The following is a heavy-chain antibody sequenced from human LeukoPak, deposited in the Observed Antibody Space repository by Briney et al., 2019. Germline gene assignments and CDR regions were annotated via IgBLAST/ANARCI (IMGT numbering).Heavy chain of an antibody. J-gene: IGHJ4*02. D-gene: IGHD3-22*01. CDR1: GFTVNNNY. V-gene: IGHV3-66*01. CDR2: IYGGGDT. CDR3: ARIDYYDSSGYLAPFDY. Sequence: PGGSLRLSCAASGFTVNNNYISWVRQAPGKGLECVSIIYGGGDTYYADSVKGRFTISRDNSKNTLYLQMNSLRAEDTAVYYCARIDYYDSSGYLAPFDYWGQGTLVTVSS.